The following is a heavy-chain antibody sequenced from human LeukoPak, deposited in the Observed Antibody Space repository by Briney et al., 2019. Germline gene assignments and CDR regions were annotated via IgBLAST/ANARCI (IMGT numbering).Heavy chain of an antibody. V-gene: IGHV1-24*01. CDR3: VTDRGSGYDWNY. D-gene: IGHD5-12*01. Sequence: ASVKVSCKVSGYTLTELSMHWVRQAPGKGLEWMGGFDPEDGETIYAQKFQGRVTMTEDTSTDTAYMELSSLRSEDTAVYYCVTDRGSGYDWNYWGQGTLVTVSS. J-gene: IGHJ4*02. CDR1: GYTLTELS. CDR2: FDPEDGET.